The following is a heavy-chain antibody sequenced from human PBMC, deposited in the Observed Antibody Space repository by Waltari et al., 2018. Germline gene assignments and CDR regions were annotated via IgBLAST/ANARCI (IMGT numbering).Heavy chain of an antibody. V-gene: IGHV5-51*01. D-gene: IGHD3-10*01. CDR3: ARSHVYGVKIISYYYGMAV. J-gene: IGHJ6*02. CDR1: GYTFTNYW. CDR2: IYPVTSDT. Sequence: EMQLVQSGAEVKKPGESLKISCKGSGYTFTNYWIGWVRQMPGKGLEWMGIIYPVTSDTRYSPSFQGKVTFSCKKSINTAYLQWSILKASDTAIYYCARSHVYGVKIISYYYGMAVWGQGTTVTVSS.